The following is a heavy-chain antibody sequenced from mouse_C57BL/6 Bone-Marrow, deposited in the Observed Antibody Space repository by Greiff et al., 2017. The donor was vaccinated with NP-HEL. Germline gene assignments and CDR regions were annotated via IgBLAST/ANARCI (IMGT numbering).Heavy chain of an antibody. CDR3: ARRGYYGSSNYFDY. V-gene: IGHV1-20*01. D-gene: IGHD1-1*01. Sequence: VQLQQSGPELVKPGDSVKISCKASGYSFTGYFMNWVMQSHGKSLEWIGRINPYNGDTFYNQKFKGKATLTVDKSSSTAHMELRSLTSEDSAVYYCARRGYYGSSNYFDYWGQGTTLTVSS. J-gene: IGHJ2*01. CDR1: GYSFTGYF. CDR2: INPYNGDT.